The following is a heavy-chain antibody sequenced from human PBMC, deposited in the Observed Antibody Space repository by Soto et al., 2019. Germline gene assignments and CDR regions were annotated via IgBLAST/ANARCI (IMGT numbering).Heavy chain of an antibody. D-gene: IGHD1-20*01. CDR3: ARDLRQPEVYYYYYYGMDV. CDR2: INPSGGST. J-gene: IGHJ6*02. CDR1: GYTFTGYY. Sequence: GASVKVSCKASGYTFTGYYMHWVRQAPGQGLEWMGIINPSGGSTSYAQKFQGRVTMTRDTSTSTVYMELSSLRSEDTAVYYCARDLRQPEVYYYYYYGMDVWGQGTTVTV. V-gene: IGHV1-46*01.